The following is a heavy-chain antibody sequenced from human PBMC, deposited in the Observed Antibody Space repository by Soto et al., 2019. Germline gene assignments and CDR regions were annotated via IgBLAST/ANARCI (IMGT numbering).Heavy chain of an antibody. J-gene: IGHJ4*02. CDR3: ATSVYYYGSGSQYYFDY. V-gene: IGHV5-10-1*01. D-gene: IGHD3-10*01. CDR1: GYSFTSYW. CDR2: IDPSDSYT. Sequence: PGESLKISCRGSGYSFTSYWISWVRQMPGKGLEWMGRIDPSDSYTNYSPSFQGHVTISADKSISTAYLQWSSLKASDTAMYYCATSVYYYGSGSQYYFDYWGQGTPVTVSS.